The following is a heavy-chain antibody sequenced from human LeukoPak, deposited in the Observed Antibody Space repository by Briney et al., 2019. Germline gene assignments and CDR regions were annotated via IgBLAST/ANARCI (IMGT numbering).Heavy chain of an antibody. V-gene: IGHV3-48*02. CDR3: ARDYGDLPARVPYIDY. D-gene: IGHD4-17*01. J-gene: IGHJ4*02. CDR2: ISSSSSMI. CDR1: GFTFSSYS. Sequence: GGSLRLSCAASGFTFSSYSMNWVRQAPGKGLEWVSYISSSSSMIYYADSVKGRFTISRDNAKNSLYLQMKSLRDEDTAIYYCARDYGDLPARVPYIDYWGQGTLVTVSS.